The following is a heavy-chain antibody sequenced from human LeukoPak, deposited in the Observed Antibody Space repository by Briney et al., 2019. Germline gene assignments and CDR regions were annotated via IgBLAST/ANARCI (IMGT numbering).Heavy chain of an antibody. CDR2: ISYDGSSK. Sequence: PGGSLRLSRAASGFSFSSYAMHWVRQAPGKGLEWVAVISYDGSSKYYADSVKGRFTISRDNSRNTLYLQMNSLRAEDTAVYYCARVLAGYSSYYYGLDVWGQGTTVTVSS. V-gene: IGHV3-30*04. D-gene: IGHD3-22*01. CDR3: ARVLAGYSSYYYGLDV. CDR1: GFSFSSYA. J-gene: IGHJ6*02.